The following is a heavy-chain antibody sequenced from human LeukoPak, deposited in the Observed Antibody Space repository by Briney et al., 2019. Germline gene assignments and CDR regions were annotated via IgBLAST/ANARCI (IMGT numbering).Heavy chain of an antibody. CDR3: ARANPKRGAARYSFDY. V-gene: IGHV4-31*03. J-gene: IGHJ4*02. D-gene: IGHD2-15*01. CDR2: IYYSGST. CDR1: GGSISSGGYY. Sequence: SETLSLTCTVFGGSISSGGYYWSWIRQHPGKGLEWIGYIYYSGSTYYNPSLKSRVTISVDTSKNQFSLKLSSVTAADTAVYYCARANPKRGAARYSFDYWGQGTLVTVSS.